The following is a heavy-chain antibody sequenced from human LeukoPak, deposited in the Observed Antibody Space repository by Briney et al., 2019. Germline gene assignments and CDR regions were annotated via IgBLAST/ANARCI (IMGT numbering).Heavy chain of an antibody. V-gene: IGHV3-7*01. CDR1: GFTFSNYA. CDR3: GRARFMDV. Sequence: GGSLRLSCVTSGFTFSNYAMSWVRQAPGKGLEWVANIKEDGSEKNYVDSVKGRFTISRDNTKNSLFLQMNSLRAEDTAVYYCGRARFMDVWGKGTTVTVSS. CDR2: IKEDGSEK. J-gene: IGHJ6*03.